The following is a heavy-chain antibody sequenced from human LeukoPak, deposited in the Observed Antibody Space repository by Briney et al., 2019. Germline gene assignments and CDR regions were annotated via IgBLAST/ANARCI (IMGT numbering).Heavy chain of an antibody. CDR3: ARIFSPGAAAGLGVGNWFNP. J-gene: IGHJ5*02. CDR2: ISAYNGNT. V-gene: IGHV1-18*04. Sequence: ASVKVSCKASGYTFTSYYMHWVRQAPGQGLEWMGWISAYNGNTNYAQKLQGRVTMTTDTSTSTAYMELRSLRSDDTAVYYCARIFSPGAAAGLGVGNWFNPWGQGTLVTVSS. D-gene: IGHD6-13*01. CDR1: GYTFTSYY.